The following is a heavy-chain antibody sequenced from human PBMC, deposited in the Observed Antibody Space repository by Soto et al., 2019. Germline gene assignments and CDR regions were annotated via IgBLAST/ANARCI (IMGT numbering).Heavy chain of an antibody. V-gene: IGHV4-4*02. CDR2: IYQSGST. J-gene: IGHJ4*02. D-gene: IGHD6-13*01. Sequence: SETLCLTCAVSGGSINSRKWWSWVRQPPGKGLEWIGEIYQSGSTNYNPSLESRVRMSVDKSRNQFSLKLTSVSAADTAVYYCARASATIAAAAIFDYWGQGTLVTVSS. CDR1: GGSINSRKW. CDR3: ARASATIAAAAIFDY.